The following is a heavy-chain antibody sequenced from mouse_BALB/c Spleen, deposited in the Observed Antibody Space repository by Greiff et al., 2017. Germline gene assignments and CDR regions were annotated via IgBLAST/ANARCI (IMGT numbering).Heavy chain of an antibody. CDR1: GFTFSSYA. V-gene: IGHV5-6-5*01. CDR3: ARWYGSSYAWFAY. D-gene: IGHD1-1*01. Sequence: EVMLVESGGGLVKPGGSLKLSCAASGFTFSSYAMSWVRQTPEKRLEWVASISSGGSTYYPDSVKGRFTISRDNARNILYLQMSSLRSEDTAMYYCARWYGSSYAWFAYWGQGTLVTVSA. J-gene: IGHJ3*01. CDR2: ISSGGST.